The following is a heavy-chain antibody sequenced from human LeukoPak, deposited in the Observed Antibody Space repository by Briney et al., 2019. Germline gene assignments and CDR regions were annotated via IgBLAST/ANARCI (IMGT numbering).Heavy chain of an antibody. V-gene: IGHV3-23*01. CDR1: GFTFSSYG. CDR2: ISGSGGST. Sequence: GGSLRLSCAASGFTFSSYGMSWVRQAPGKGLEWVSAISGSGGSTYYADSVKGRFTISRDNSKNTLYLQMNSLRAEDTAVYYCAREPDDIITNLLPHDAFDIWGQGTMVTVSS. CDR3: AREPDDIITNLLPHDAFDI. J-gene: IGHJ3*02. D-gene: IGHD3-22*01.